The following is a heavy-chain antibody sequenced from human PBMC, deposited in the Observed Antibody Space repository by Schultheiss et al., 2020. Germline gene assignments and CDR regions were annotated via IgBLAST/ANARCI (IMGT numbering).Heavy chain of an antibody. J-gene: IGHJ4*02. CDR3: ARDWYGSGSYAH. CDR1: GGSFSGYY. D-gene: IGHD3-10*01. V-gene: IGHV4-4*07. Sequence: SQTLSLTCAVYGGSFSGYYWSWIRQPAGKGLEWIGRIYTSGSTNYNPSLKSRVTISVDTSKNQFSLKLSSVTAADTAVYYCARDWYGSGSYAHWGQGTLVTVSS. CDR2: IYTSGST.